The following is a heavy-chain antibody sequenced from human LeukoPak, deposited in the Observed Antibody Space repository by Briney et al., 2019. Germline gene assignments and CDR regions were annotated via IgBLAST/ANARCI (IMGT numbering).Heavy chain of an antibody. J-gene: IGHJ5*02. CDR2: INNSGNT. CDR3: AREGGDPRWLDP. V-gene: IGHV4-4*07. Sequence: PETLSLTCTVSGGSISTFYWTWIRQPAGKGLEWIGRINNSGNTNYNPSLRSRVSMSVDRSKNQFSVTLSSVTAADTAVYFCAREGGDPRWLDPWGQGTLVTVSS. CDR1: GGSISTFY. D-gene: IGHD6-25*01.